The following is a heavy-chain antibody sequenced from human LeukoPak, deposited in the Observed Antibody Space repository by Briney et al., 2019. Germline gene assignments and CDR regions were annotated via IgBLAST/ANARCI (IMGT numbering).Heavy chain of an antibody. V-gene: IGHV3-23*01. Sequence: ETLSLTCTVSGGSISSSSYYWGWVRQAPGRGLEWVSAISGSGGSTYYADSVKGRFTISRDNSKNTLYLQMNSLRAEDTAVYYCAKDLGSYYYDSSGYQTFDYWGQGTLVTVSS. CDR2: ISGSGGST. CDR1: GGSISSSSYY. D-gene: IGHD3-22*01. J-gene: IGHJ4*02. CDR3: AKDLGSYYYDSSGYQTFDY.